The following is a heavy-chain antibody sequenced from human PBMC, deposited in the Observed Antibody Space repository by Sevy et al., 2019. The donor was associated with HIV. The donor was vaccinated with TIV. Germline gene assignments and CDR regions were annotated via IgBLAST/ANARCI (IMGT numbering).Heavy chain of an antibody. D-gene: IGHD6-6*01. CDR1: GGSISSGNYY. CDR3: ARDATEYTRSSVWVDP. V-gene: IGHV4-30-4*01. J-gene: IGHJ5*02. Sequence: SETLSLTCTVSGGSISSGNYYWHWIRQPPGKGLEWIGYISYTGNTYYNPSLKSPVTISVDTSNNQFSLRLTSVTAADTAVYYCARDATEYTRSSVWVDPWGQGTLVTVSS. CDR2: ISYTGNT.